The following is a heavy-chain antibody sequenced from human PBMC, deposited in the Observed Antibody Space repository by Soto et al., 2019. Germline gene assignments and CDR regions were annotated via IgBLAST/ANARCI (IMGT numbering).Heavy chain of an antibody. V-gene: IGHV3-23*01. D-gene: IGHD6-13*01. CDR3: AKVSSSWYAGFFDL. J-gene: IGHJ4*02. CDR2: LSGSGDSK. CDR1: GFTFSSHA. Sequence: GGSLRLSCTSSGFTFSSHAMTLVRQAPGKGLEWVSGLSGSGDSKYYADSVKGRFTISRDNSMNTLYLQMKTLRAEDTAVYYCAKVSSSWYAGFFDLWGQGTPVTVSS.